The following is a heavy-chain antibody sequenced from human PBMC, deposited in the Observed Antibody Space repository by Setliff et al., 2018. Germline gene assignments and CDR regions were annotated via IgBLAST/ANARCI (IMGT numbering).Heavy chain of an antibody. CDR3: ARFLNPRDGYQNSPGFDF. CDR1: GDTIYNYF. CDR2: IYYSGTT. V-gene: IGHV4-59*01. J-gene: IGHJ4*02. Sequence: SETLSLTCTVTGDTIYNYFWSWIRQSPGTGLEWIGFIYYSGTTTYNPSLKSRVTISVDTSKNKFSLNLNSVTAADTAGYYCARFLNPRDGYQNSPGFDFWGQGTLVTVSS. D-gene: IGHD5-12*01.